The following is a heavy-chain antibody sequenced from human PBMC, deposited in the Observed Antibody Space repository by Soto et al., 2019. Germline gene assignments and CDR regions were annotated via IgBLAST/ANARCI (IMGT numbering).Heavy chain of an antibody. CDR1: GGSCSGYY. CDR2: INHSGST. CDR3: AHTSYSWYRYFQH. D-gene: IGHD6-13*01. Sequence: PSETLSLTCAVYGGSCSGYYWSWIRQPPGKGLEWIGEINHSGSTNYNPSLKSRVTISVDTSKNQFSLKLSSVTAADTAVYYCAHTSYSWYRYFQHWGKGTLVTVSS. V-gene: IGHV4-34*01. J-gene: IGHJ1*01.